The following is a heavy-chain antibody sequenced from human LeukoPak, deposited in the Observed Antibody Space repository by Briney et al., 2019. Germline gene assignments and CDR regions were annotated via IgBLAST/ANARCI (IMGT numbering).Heavy chain of an antibody. J-gene: IGHJ5*02. CDR1: GFTFSSYA. CDR2: ISGSGGST. CDR3: AKGRDYSSYNWFDP. D-gene: IGHD4-11*01. V-gene: IGHV3-23*01. Sequence: PGGSLRLSCAASGFTFSSYAMSWVRQAPGKGLEWVSDISGSGGSTYYADSVKGRFTISRDNSKNTLYLQMNSLRAEDTAVYYCAKGRDYSSYNWFDPWGQGTLVTVSS.